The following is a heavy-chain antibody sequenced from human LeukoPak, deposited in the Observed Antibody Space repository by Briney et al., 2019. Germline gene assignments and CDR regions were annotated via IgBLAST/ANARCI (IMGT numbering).Heavy chain of an antibody. D-gene: IGHD5-18*01. CDR2: ISYSGST. CDR3: ASGSTEGYSYGYRRVSFDH. V-gene: IGHV4-30-4*01. J-gene: IGHJ4*02. Sequence: PSETLSLTCTVSGGSISSGDYYWSWIRQPPGKGLEWIGYISYSGSTYYNPSLQSPVTISVDTSNNQFSLKLSSVTAADTAVYYCASGSTEGYSYGYRRVSFDHWGQGTLVTVSS. CDR1: GGSISSGDYY.